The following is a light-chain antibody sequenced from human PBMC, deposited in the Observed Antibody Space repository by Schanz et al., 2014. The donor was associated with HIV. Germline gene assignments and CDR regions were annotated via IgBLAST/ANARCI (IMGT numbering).Light chain of an antibody. CDR3: SSYTSSSTQV. V-gene: IGLV2-14*03. CDR2: DVS. CDR1: SGDVGSYNY. Sequence: QSVLTQPASVSGSPGQSISISCTGTSGDVGSYNYVSWYQQHPGKAPKLMIYDVSNRPSGVSNRFSGSKSGNTASLTISGLQAEDEADYYCSSYTSSSTQVFGTGTKLTVL. J-gene: IGLJ1*01.